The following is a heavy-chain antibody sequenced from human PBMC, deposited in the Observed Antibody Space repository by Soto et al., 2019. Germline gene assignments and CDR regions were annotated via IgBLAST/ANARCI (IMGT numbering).Heavy chain of an antibody. CDR2: ISYDGSNK. Sequence: GGSLRLSCAASGFTFSSYAMHWVRQAPGKGLEWVAVISYDGSNKYYADSVKGRFTISRDNSKNTLYLQMNSLRAEDTAVYYCAREPNWNYSYYYGMDVWGQGTTVTVSS. CDR1: GFTFSSYA. V-gene: IGHV3-30*04. D-gene: IGHD1-1*01. CDR3: AREPNWNYSYYYGMDV. J-gene: IGHJ6*02.